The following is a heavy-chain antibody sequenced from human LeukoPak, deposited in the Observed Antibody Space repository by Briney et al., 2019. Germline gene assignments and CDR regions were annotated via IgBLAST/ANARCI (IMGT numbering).Heavy chain of an antibody. J-gene: IGHJ5*02. V-gene: IGHV4-61*02. CDR3: AREIGFLEWQEYNWFDP. CDR2: IYTSGST. Sequence: SQTLSLTCTVSGGSISSGSYFWSWIRQPAGKGLEWIGRIYTSGSTNYNPSLKSRVTISVDTSKNQFSLKLSSVTAADTAVYYCAREIGFLEWQEYNWFDPWGQGTLVTVSS. D-gene: IGHD3-3*01. CDR1: GGSISSGSYF.